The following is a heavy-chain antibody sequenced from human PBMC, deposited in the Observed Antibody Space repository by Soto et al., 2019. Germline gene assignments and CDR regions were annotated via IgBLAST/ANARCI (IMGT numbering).Heavy chain of an antibody. D-gene: IGHD5-12*01. Sequence: GGSLRLSCAASGFTFSSYGMHWVRQAPGKGLEWVAVIWYDGSNKYYADSVKGRFTISRDNSKNTLYLQMNSLRAEDTAVYYCARDRAGSGYDSGIYYYYGMDVWGQGTTVTVSS. CDR2: IWYDGSNK. CDR3: ARDRAGSGYDSGIYYYYGMDV. V-gene: IGHV3-33*01. CDR1: GFTFSSYG. J-gene: IGHJ6*02.